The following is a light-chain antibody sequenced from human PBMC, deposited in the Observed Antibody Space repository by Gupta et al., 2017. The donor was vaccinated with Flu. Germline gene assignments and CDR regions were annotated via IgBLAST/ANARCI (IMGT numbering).Light chain of an antibody. J-gene: IGKJ1*01. CDR2: GAS. CDR1: HSLTIN. Sequence: PAPLSLSPGERAALPCRASHSLTINMAWFQQKPGQTPRLLMSGASNRATGVPARFRGSGYGTDFTLTITSLQSEDFAVYYCQQYDRWPWTLGQGTKVEIK. CDR3: QQYDRWPWT. V-gene: IGKV3-15*01.